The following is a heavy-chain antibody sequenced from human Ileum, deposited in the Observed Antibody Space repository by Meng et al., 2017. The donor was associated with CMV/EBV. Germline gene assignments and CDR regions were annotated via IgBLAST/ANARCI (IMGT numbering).Heavy chain of an antibody. CDR1: GFSITGYA. Sequence: CAASGFSITGYARDWVRQAPGKGLEWVSVISASGYITFYAESVKGRFTIGRDTSKNTVYLQLYSLRAEDTAVYYCAKSPTRSYYFDYWGQGSLVTVSS. CDR2: ISASGYIT. J-gene: IGHJ4*02. CDR3: AKSPTRSYYFDY. V-gene: IGHV3-23*01. D-gene: IGHD3-10*01.